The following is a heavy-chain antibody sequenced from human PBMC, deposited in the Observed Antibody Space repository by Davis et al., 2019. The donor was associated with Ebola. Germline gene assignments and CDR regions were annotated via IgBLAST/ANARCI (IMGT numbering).Heavy chain of an antibody. D-gene: IGHD2-2*01. Sequence: GESLKISCAASGFTFSDYPFHWVRQAPGKGLEWAAAISYDGTNIYYADSVKGRFTISRDNSKNTVYLQLNGLRAEDTAVYYCAADRDIVVVPAAPTRYYYYYGMDVWGQGTTVTVYS. V-gene: IGHV3-30*07. J-gene: IGHJ6*02. CDR2: ISYDGTNI. CDR3: AADRDIVVVPAAPTRYYYYYGMDV. CDR1: GFTFSDYP.